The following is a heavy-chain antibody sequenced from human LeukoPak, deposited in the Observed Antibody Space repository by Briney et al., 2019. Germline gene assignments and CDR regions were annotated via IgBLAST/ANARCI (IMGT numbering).Heavy chain of an antibody. CDR2: TQPEGNEK. CDR3: ARGDPFSGDH. D-gene: IGHD3-16*01. V-gene: IGHV3-7*03. CDR1: GFNFPKFW. Sequence: GSLRLSCAVSGFNFPKFWMSWVRQAPGRGLEWVANTQPEGNEKFYVESVKGRFTISRDNTKDLLFLQMNDLRVEDTGVYYCARGDPFSGDHWGQGTQVAVST. J-gene: IGHJ4*02.